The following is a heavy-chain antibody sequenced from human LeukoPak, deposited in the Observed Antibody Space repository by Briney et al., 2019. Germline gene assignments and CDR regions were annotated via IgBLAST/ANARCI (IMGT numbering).Heavy chain of an antibody. CDR3: ARGYSYGSDYYYGMDV. Sequence: ASVKVSCTASGYTFTSYGISWVRQAPGQGLEWMGWISGYNGNTKYAQKVQGRVTMTTDTSTSTAYMELRSLRSDDTAVYYCARGYSYGSDYYYGMDVWGQGTTVTVSS. J-gene: IGHJ6*02. CDR1: GYTFTSYG. D-gene: IGHD5-18*01. CDR2: ISGYNGNT. V-gene: IGHV1-18*01.